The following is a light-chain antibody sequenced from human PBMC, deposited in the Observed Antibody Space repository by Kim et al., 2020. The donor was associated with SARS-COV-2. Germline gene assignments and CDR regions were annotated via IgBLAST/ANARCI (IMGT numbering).Light chain of an antibody. Sequence: SYELTQPPSVSVAPGKTARITCGGNNIGSKSVHWYQQKPGQAPVLVIYYDSDRPSGIPERFSGSNSGNTATLTISRVEAGDEADYYCQVWDSSSDHPNWVFGGGTQLTFL. J-gene: IGLJ3*02. CDR2: YDS. CDR1: NIGSKS. V-gene: IGLV3-21*04. CDR3: QVWDSSSDHPNWV.